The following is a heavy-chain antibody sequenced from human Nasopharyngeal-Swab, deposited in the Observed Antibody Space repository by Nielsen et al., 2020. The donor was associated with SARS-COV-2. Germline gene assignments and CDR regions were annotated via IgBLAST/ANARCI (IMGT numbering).Heavy chain of an antibody. CDR2: IDWDDDK. D-gene: IGHD3-3*01. V-gene: IGHV2-70*11. Sequence: SGPTLVKPTQTLTLTCNFSGFSLSTSGMCVSWIRQPPGKALEWLARIDWDDDKYYSTSLKTRLTISKGTSKNQVVLTMTNMDPVDTATYYCVRIWSTIFGYAFDIWGQGTMVTVSS. J-gene: IGHJ3*02. CDR3: VRIWSTIFGYAFDI. CDR1: GFSLSTSGMC.